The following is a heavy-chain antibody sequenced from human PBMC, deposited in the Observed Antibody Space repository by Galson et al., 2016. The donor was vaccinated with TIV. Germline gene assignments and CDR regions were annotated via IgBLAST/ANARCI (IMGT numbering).Heavy chain of an antibody. V-gene: IGHV3-13*01. CDR1: GFIFSKAD. CDR2: AGLRDDT. Sequence: SLRLSCAASGFIFSKADMHWVRQVKGKGLEWVASAGLRDDTYYAESMRGRFTIFRVNAQNSVYLQMNSLRVEDAAMYYCAKALKGTPGIDYNMDVWGQGTTVTVSS. CDR3: AKALKGTPGIDYNMDV. D-gene: IGHD1-7*01. J-gene: IGHJ6*02.